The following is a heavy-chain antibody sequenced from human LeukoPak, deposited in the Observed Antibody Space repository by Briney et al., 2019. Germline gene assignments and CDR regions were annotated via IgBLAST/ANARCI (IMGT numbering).Heavy chain of an antibody. J-gene: IGHJ6*03. CDR1: GYTFTSYG. D-gene: IGHD5-12*01. CDR3: ARVGSGYDLAVGDYYYYYMDV. Sequence: GASVEVSCKASGYTFTSYGISWVRQAPGQGLEWMGWISAYNGNTNYAQKLQGRVTMTTDTSTSTAYMELRSLRSDDTAVYYCARVGSGYDLAVGDYYYYYMDVWGKGTTVTVSS. CDR2: ISAYNGNT. V-gene: IGHV1-18*01.